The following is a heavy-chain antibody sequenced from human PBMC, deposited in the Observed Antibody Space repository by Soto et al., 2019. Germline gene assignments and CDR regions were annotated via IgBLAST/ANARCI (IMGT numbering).Heavy chain of an antibody. CDR1: GGSISSGGYY. CDR3: ARAVRDDINFDY. CDR2: IYYSGST. V-gene: IGHV4-31*03. J-gene: IGHJ4*02. Sequence: SETLSLTCTVSGGSISSGGYYWSWIRQHPGKGLEWIGYIYYSGSTYYNPSLKSRVTISVDTSKNQFSLKLSSVTAADTAVYYCARAVRDDINFDYWGQGTLVTVSS.